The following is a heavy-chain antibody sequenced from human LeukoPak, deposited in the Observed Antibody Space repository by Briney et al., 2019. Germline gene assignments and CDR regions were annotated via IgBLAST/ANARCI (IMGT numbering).Heavy chain of an antibody. J-gene: IGHJ4*02. CDR3: ARYSYGLGFDY. CDR2: INHSGST. Sequence: SETLSLTCAVYGGSFSGYYWSWIRQPPGKGLEWIGEINHSGSTNYNPSLKSRVTISVDTSKNQFSLKLSSVTAADTAVYYCARYSYGLGFDYWGQGTLVTVSS. D-gene: IGHD5-18*01. V-gene: IGHV4-34*01. CDR1: GGSFSGYY.